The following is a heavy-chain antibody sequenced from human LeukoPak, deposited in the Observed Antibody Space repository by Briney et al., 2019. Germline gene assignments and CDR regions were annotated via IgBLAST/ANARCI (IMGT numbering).Heavy chain of an antibody. J-gene: IGHJ6*03. Sequence: GGSLRLSCAASGFTFDDYGMSWVRQAPGKGLEWVSGINWNGGSTGYAGSVKGRFTISRGNAKNSLYLQMNSLRAEDTAVYYCARGGRQPYYYYYYMDVWGKGTTVTVSS. CDR1: GFTFDDYG. D-gene: IGHD6-13*01. V-gene: IGHV3-20*04. CDR2: INWNGGST. CDR3: ARGGRQPYYYYYYMDV.